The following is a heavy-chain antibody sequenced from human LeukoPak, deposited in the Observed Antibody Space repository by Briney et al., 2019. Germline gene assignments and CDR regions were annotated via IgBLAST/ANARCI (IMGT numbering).Heavy chain of an antibody. CDR1: AFTFTSYA. CDR3: AKDGEVLRYLDWPTARAFDI. Sequence: GGSLTLSCPPSAFTFTSYAMSWARLARGGGLGWVSAISSGSTYYPDSVKGRCTISRDNYKNTLYLQINNLRAEDTAEYYYAKDGEVLRYLDWPTARAFDIWGQGTMVTVSS. V-gene: IGHV3-23*01. D-gene: IGHD3-9*01. CDR2: ISSGST. J-gene: IGHJ3*02.